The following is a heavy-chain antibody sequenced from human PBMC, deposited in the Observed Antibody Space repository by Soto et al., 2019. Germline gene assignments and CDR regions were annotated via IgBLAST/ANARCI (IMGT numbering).Heavy chain of an antibody. CDR2: INSDGSST. J-gene: IGHJ4*02. D-gene: IGHD3-22*01. Sequence: GGSLRLSCAASGFTFSSYWMHWVRQAPGKGLVWVSRINSDGSSTSYADSVKGRFTISRDTAKNTLYLQMNSLRAEDTAVYYCASLYYYDSSGYYSDYWGQGTLVTVSS. CDR1: GFTFSSYW. CDR3: ASLYYYDSSGYYSDY. V-gene: IGHV3-74*01.